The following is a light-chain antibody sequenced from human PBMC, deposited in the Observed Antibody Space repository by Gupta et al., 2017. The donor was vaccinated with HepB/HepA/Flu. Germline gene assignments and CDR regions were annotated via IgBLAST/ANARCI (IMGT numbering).Light chain of an antibody. CDR3: CSYAGSRTFGV. V-gene: IGLV2-23*02. CDR2: EVS. CDR1: SSDVGSYNL. Sequence: QSALPQPASSSGSPGQPTPISSTVTSSDVGSYNLVSWYQHHPGKAPKLMIYEVSKRPSGVSNRFSGSKSGNTASLTISGLQAEDEADYYCCSYAGSRTFGVFGGGTKLTVL. J-gene: IGLJ2*01.